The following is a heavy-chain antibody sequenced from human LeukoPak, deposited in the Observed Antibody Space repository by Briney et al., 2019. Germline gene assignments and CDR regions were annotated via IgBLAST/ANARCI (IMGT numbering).Heavy chain of an antibody. J-gene: IGHJ5*02. Sequence: ASVKVSCKASGYTFTSYGISWVRQAPGQGLEWMGWISAYNGNTNYAQNLQGRVIMTTETSTTTAYMELRGLRSDDTAIYYCARDPSNTSGWKTWFDPWGQGTLVTVSS. V-gene: IGHV1-18*01. CDR3: ARDPSNTSGWKTWFDP. CDR1: GYTFTSYG. CDR2: ISAYNGNT. D-gene: IGHD6-19*01.